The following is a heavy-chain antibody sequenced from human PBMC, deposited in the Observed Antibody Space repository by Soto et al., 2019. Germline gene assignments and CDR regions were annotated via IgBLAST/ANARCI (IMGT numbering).Heavy chain of an antibody. V-gene: IGHV3-23*01. CDR1: GFNFNNYA. CDR2: ISCCGGTA. D-gene: IGHD6-19*01. Sequence: EVQLLESGGGLVRPGESLRLSCAASGFNFNNYAMGWVRQAPGEGLEWVSGISCCGGTASYADSVKGRFTIARDDAENTLYMDMNSLRVKDTAEYYCAKADGQQWLLPHLENWGRGTLVTVS. J-gene: IGHJ4*02. CDR3: AKADGQQWLLPHLEN.